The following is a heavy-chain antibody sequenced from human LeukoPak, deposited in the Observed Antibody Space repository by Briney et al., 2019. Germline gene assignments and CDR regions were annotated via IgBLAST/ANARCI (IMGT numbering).Heavy chain of an antibody. Sequence: PGGSLRLSCAVSGFSFTNYWMHWVRQDPGKGLVWVSYISSDGSVTEYADSVKGRFTISRDNAVNTLYLQMNSLRVEDTAVYYCVRGSLRLPRSTPDYWGQGTLVTVSS. CDR2: ISSDGSVT. CDR1: GFSFTNYW. CDR3: VRGSLRLPRSTPDY. J-gene: IGHJ4*02. V-gene: IGHV3-74*03. D-gene: IGHD2-21*02.